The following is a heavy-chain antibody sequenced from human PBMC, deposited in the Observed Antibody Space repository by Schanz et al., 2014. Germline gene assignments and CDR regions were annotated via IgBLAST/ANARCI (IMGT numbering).Heavy chain of an antibody. CDR3: ARRIWDGDYYYFDY. J-gene: IGHJ4*02. Sequence: QLQLQESGSGLVKPSQTLSLTCGVSGGSISSGGSSWNWIRLPPGKGLEWIGYIYHSGNTNYNPSLTSRVTMSVDTSKNQFSLKLSSVTAADTAVYYCARRIWDGDYYYFDYWGQGTLVTVSS. V-gene: IGHV4-30-2*01. D-gene: IGHD4-17*01. CDR1: GGSISSGGSS. CDR2: IYHSGNT.